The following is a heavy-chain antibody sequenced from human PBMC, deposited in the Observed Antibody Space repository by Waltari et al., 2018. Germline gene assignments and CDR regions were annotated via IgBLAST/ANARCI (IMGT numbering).Heavy chain of an antibody. CDR1: GYTFTDWY. J-gene: IGHJ4*02. V-gene: IGHV1-2*06. CDR2: ISPNSGGT. D-gene: IGHD2-15*01. CDR3: AKGGDCNGGSCNFDY. Sequence: QVQLVQSGAEVKKPGASVKVSCKASGYTFTDWYMYWVRQAPGQGLEWMGRISPNSGGTNYGQKVKGRVTMTRETSISTAYMELSRLTSDDTAVYYCAKGGDCNGGSCNFDYWGQGTVVTVSS.